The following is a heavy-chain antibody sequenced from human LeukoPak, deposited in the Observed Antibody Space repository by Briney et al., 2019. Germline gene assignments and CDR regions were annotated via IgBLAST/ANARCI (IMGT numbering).Heavy chain of an antibody. Sequence: SETLSLTCTVSGGSIGRYYWSWIRQPAEKGPEWIGRIYTSGDAKYNPSLESRVTMSVDTSKNQFSLKLTSVTAADTAIYYCARYGDPNYHFDYWGQGTLVTVSS. J-gene: IGHJ4*02. D-gene: IGHD4-17*01. CDR2: IYTSGDA. V-gene: IGHV4-4*07. CDR3: ARYGDPNYHFDY. CDR1: GGSIGRYY.